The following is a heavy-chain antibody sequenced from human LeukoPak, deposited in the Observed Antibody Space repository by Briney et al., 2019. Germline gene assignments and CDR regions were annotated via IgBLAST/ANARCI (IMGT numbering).Heavy chain of an antibody. CDR1: GFTFSNYG. J-gene: IGHJ4*02. CDR3: AKILLSGTAVGGILDH. V-gene: IGHV3-30*18. CDR2: ISYDGNTK. D-gene: IGHD6-19*01. Sequence: GGSLRLSCAASGFTFSNYGLHWVRQAPGKGLEWVAVISYDGNTKYYGDSVKVRFTISRDNSKNTLYLQMNSLRAEDTAVYYCAKILLSGTAVGGILDHWGQGTLVTVSS.